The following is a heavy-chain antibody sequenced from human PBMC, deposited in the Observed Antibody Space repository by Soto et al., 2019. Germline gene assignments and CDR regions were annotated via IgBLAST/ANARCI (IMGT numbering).Heavy chain of an antibody. CDR1: GGSVSSGGSY. CDR3: ARHNSGSLPLVN. D-gene: IGHD1-26*01. CDR2: ISYTGNT. J-gene: IGHJ4*02. V-gene: IGHV4-61*08. Sequence: QVQLQESGPGLVKPSETLSLTCTVSGGSVSSGGSYWSWIRQPPGRGLEWIGYISYTGNTNYNPSLETRVTISMNTSRNQFSLNLNSATAADTAFYYCARHNSGSLPLVNWGQGTLVTVSS.